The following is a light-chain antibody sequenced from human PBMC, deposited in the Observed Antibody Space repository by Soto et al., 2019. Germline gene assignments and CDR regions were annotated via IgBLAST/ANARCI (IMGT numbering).Light chain of an antibody. CDR3: CSYAGSSTRVV. J-gene: IGLJ2*01. CDR1: SSDVGSYNL. Sequence: QSALTQPASVSGSPGQSITISCTGTSSDVGSYNLVSWYQQHPGKAPKLMIYEVSKRPSGVSNRFSGSKSGNTASLTISGLQAEDEADYSCCSYAGSSTRVVFGGGTKLTVL. CDR2: EVS. V-gene: IGLV2-23*02.